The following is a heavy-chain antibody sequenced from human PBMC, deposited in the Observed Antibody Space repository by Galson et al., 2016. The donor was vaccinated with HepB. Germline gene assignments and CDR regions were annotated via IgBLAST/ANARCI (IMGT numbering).Heavy chain of an antibody. CDR2: IKQDGSET. D-gene: IGHD7-27*01. Sequence: SLRLSCAASGFPLSSSWINWVRQAPGKGLEWVSSIKQDGSETYYVDSVKGRFTLSRDNGMNTLYLQLTSLRPDDTAVYYCARDLGTLGVRFYYGLDVWGQGTTVTVYS. CDR3: ARDLGTLGVRFYYGLDV. V-gene: IGHV3-7*01. J-gene: IGHJ6*02. CDR1: GFPLSSSW.